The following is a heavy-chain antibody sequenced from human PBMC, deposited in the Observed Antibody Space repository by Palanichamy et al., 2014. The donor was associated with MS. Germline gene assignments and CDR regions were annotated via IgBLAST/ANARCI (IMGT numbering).Heavy chain of an antibody. V-gene: IGHV3-30*04. Sequence: QLVEVWGRAVVQPGRSLRVSCAASGFTLSSYAFHWVRQAPGKGLEWVAVTSYDGGNQYYADSVKDRFTISIDNSKNTLYLQLNSLRAEDTAVHYCARDPDKAARLYYYYYGMDVWGQGTTVTVSS. J-gene: IGHJ6*02. D-gene: IGHD6-6*01. CDR1: GFTLSSYA. CDR3: ARDPDKAARLYYYYYGMDV. CDR2: TSYDGGNQ.